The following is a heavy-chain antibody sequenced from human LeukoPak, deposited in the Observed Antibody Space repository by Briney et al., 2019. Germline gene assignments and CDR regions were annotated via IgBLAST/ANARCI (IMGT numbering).Heavy chain of an antibody. D-gene: IGHD6-13*01. Sequence: GGSLRLSCAASGFTFSSYAMHWVRQAPGKGLEWVAVISYDGSNKYYADSVKGRFTISRDNSKNTLYLQMNSLRAEDTAVYYCAREGGEGSSWYDGWFDPWGQGTLVTVSS. CDR3: AREGGEGSSWYDGWFDP. J-gene: IGHJ5*02. CDR1: GFTFSSYA. V-gene: IGHV3-30*04. CDR2: ISYDGSNK.